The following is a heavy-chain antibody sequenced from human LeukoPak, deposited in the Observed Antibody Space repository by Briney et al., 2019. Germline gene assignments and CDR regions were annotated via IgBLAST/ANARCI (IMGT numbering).Heavy chain of an antibody. CDR2: IYHSGST. CDR3: ARQGYSSGWSFDY. CDR1: GYSVSSGYY. V-gene: IGHV4-38-2*01. J-gene: IGHJ4*02. D-gene: IGHD6-19*01. Sequence: PSETLSLTCAVSGYSVSSGYYWGWIRQPPGKGLEWIGSIYHSGSTYYNPSLKSRVTISVDTSKNQFSLKLSSVTAADTAVYYCARQGYSSGWSFDYWGQGTLVTVSS.